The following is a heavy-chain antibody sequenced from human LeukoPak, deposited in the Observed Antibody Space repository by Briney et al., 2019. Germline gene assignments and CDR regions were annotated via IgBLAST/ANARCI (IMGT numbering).Heavy chain of an antibody. J-gene: IGHJ5*02. D-gene: IGHD2-2*01. Sequence: ASVKVSCKASGYPFASHEINWVRQAPGQGPEWMGWMDPKSEDTGYAQKFQGRVTFTRNTSISAAYMELSSLRSEDTAVYYCARFNQLLTEPTRGFDPWGQGTLVTVSS. CDR3: ARFNQLLTEPTRGFDP. CDR1: GYPFASHE. CDR2: MDPKSEDT. V-gene: IGHV1-8*03.